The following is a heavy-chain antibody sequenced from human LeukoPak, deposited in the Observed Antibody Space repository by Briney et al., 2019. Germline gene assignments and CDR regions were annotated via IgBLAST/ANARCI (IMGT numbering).Heavy chain of an antibody. CDR2: IKSKTDGGTI. D-gene: IGHD1-26*01. CDR3: TTKRVGAPAFDY. J-gene: IGHJ4*02. CDR1: GFTFSNAW. Sequence: GGSLRLSCAASGFTFSNAWMNWVRQTPGKGLEWVGRIKSKTDGGTIDYAAPVKGRFTISRADSENTVYLQMSSLKTEDTAVYYCTTKRVGAPAFDYWGQGTLVTVSS. V-gene: IGHV3-15*07.